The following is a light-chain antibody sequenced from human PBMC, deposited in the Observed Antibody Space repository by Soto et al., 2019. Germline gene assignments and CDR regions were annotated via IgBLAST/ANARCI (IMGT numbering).Light chain of an antibody. V-gene: IGKV3-20*01. CDR1: QSVSSSY. Sequence: EIVLTQSPGTLSLSPGERATLSCRASQSVSSSYLAWYQQKPGQAPMLLIYGASSRATGIPDRFSGSGSATDFTLTISRLEPEDFAVYYCHQYRTFGQGTKVEIK. CDR2: GAS. CDR3: HQYRT. J-gene: IGKJ1*01.